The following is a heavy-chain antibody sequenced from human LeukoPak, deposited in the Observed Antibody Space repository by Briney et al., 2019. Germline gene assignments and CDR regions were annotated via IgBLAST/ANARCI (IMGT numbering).Heavy chain of an antibody. V-gene: IGHV4-4*07. J-gene: IGHJ2*01. CDR1: GGSISSYY. CDR2: IYTSESP. Sequence: SETLSLTCTVSGGSISSYYWSWIRQPAGKGLEWIGRIYTSESPTYNPSLKSRVTMSLDTSKNQFSLKLSSVTAADTAVYYCARVSSSWYQDWYFDLWGRGALVTVSS. CDR3: ARVSSSWYQDWYFDL. D-gene: IGHD6-13*01.